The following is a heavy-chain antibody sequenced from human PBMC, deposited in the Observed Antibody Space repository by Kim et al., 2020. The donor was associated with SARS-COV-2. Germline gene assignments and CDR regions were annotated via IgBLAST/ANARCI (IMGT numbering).Heavy chain of an antibody. J-gene: IGHJ4*02. CDR3: VRDADRGGEFDY. D-gene: IGHD2-21*01. Sequence: GGSLRLSCAASGFTISTYWMAWVRQAQGRGLEWVANIKQDGSERYYVESLKGRFTISRDNAKNSLYLQMNSLRVEDTAIYYCVRDADRGGEFDYWGRGTLVTVAS. V-gene: IGHV3-7*03. CDR1: GFTISTYW. CDR2: IKQDGSER.